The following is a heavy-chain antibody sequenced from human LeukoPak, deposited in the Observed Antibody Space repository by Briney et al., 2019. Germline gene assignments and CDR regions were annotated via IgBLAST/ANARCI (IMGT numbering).Heavy chain of an antibody. J-gene: IGHJ6*03. D-gene: IGHD3-10*01. Sequence: GGSLRLSCAASGFTFSSYAMSWVRQAPGKGLEWVSGINWNGGSTGYADSVKGRFTISRDNAKNSLYLQMNSLRAEDTAVYYCAKGFPLFGRLDYYMDVWGKGTTVTVSS. CDR2: INWNGGST. V-gene: IGHV3-20*04. CDR3: AKGFPLFGRLDYYMDV. CDR1: GFTFSSYA.